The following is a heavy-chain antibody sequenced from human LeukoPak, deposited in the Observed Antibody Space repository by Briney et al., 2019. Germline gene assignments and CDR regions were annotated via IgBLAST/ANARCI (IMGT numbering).Heavy chain of an antibody. D-gene: IGHD2-15*01. J-gene: IGHJ4*02. CDR1: GLRLSSYA. CDR3: AKAPVTACRGAFCYPFDS. Sequence: PGGSLRLSCKVSGLRLSSYALSWVRRAPGNGLEWVSATSSSDAGTYYADSVRGRLTISRDDSRNTMYLQMNSLRVEDAAVYYCAKAPVTACRGAFCYPFDSWGQGTLVTVSS. CDR2: TSSSDAGT. V-gene: IGHV3-23*01.